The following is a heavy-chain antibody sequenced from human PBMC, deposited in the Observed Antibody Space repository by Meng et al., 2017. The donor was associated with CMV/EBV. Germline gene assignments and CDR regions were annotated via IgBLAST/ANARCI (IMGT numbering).Heavy chain of an antibody. V-gene: IGHV3-74*01. J-gene: IGHJ2*01. CDR1: GFTFSSYW. Sequence: GGPLRLSCAASGFTFSSYWMHWVRQAPGEGLVWVSRINSDGSSTSYADSVKGRFTISRDNAKNTLYLQMNSLRAEDTAVYYCARVYQLGVDLWGRGTLVTVSS. CDR3: ARVYQLGVDL. D-gene: IGHD2-2*01. CDR2: INSDGSST.